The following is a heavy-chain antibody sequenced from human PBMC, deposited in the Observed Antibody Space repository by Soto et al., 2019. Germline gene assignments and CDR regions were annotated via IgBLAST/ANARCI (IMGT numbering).Heavy chain of an antibody. CDR3: ARGQLLALYYYYGMDV. Sequence: QVQLVQSGAEVKKPGSSVKVSCKASGGTFSSYAISWVRQAPGQGLEWMGGIIPIFGTANYAQKFQGRVTITADESTSTAYMELSSLRSDDTAVYYCARGQLLALYYYYGMDVWGQGTTVTVSS. V-gene: IGHV1-69*01. D-gene: IGHD2-2*01. CDR2: IIPIFGTA. CDR1: GGTFSSYA. J-gene: IGHJ6*02.